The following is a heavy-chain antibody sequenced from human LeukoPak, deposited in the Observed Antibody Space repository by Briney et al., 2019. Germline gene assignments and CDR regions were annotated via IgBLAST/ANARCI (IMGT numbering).Heavy chain of an antibody. CDR3: ARAYKLPGTFDY. J-gene: IGHJ4*02. V-gene: IGHV4-59*01. D-gene: IGHD1-14*01. Sequence: SETLSLTCTVSGGSISSYYWSWIRQPPGKGLEWIGYIYYSGSTNYNPSLKSRVTISVDTSKNQFSLKLSSVTAADTAVYYCARAYKLPGTFDYWGQGTLVTVSS. CDR2: IYYSGST. CDR1: GGSISSYY.